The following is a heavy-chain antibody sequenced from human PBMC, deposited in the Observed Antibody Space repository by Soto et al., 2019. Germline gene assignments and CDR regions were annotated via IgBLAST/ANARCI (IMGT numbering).Heavy chain of an antibody. D-gene: IGHD3-9*01. J-gene: IGHJ4*02. Sequence: QVQLVQSGAEVKKPGASVKVSCKASGYTFTNYGIAWVRQAPGQVLEWMGWISPYSGKTDYSQNLQGRVTMTADTSTTTAYMERRSLRSDDTAVYYCKRDRLTLTTSLIFDFWGQGTLVTVSS. CDR3: KRDRLTLTTSLIFDF. CDR2: ISPYSGKT. CDR1: GYTFTNYG. V-gene: IGHV1-18*01.